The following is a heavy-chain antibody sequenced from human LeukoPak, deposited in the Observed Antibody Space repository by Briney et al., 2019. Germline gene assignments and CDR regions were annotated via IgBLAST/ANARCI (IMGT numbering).Heavy chain of an antibody. Sequence: PGGSLRLSCAASGFTFSISAINWVRQAPGKGLEWISCISGSGRTTYYADSVRGRFTISRDNSKNTLYLQMNSLRAEDTAVYYCAKRGDSGSYHYYYYGMDVWGQGTTVTVSS. CDR2: ISGSGRTT. V-gene: IGHV3-23*01. J-gene: IGHJ6*02. CDR1: GFTFSISA. CDR3: AKRGDSGSYHYYYYGMDV. D-gene: IGHD1-26*01.